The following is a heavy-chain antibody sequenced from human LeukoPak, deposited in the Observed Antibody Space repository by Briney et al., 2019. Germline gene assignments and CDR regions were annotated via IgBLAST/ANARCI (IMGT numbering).Heavy chain of an antibody. J-gene: IGHJ4*02. V-gene: IGHV4-39*01. CDR3: ARLSFGIGFDY. D-gene: IGHD1-14*01. CDR1: GGSISSSSYY. CDR2: IYYSGST. Sequence: SETLSLTCTVSGGSISSSSYYWGWIRQPPGKGLEWIGSIYYSGSTYYNPSLKSRVIISVDTSKNQFSLKLSSVTAADTAVYYCARLSFGIGFDYWGQGTLVTVSS.